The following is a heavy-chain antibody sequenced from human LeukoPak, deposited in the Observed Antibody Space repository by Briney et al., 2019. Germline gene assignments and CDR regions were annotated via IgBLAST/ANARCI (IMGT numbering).Heavy chain of an antibody. J-gene: IGHJ4*02. CDR1: GYTFTGYY. D-gene: IGHD3-3*01. CDR3: ARADFWSGSPIDY. CDR2: INPNSGGT. V-gene: IGHV1-2*06. Sequence: ASVKVSCKASGYTFTGYYMHWVRQAPGQGLEWMGRINPNSGGTNYAQKFQGRVTMTRDTSISTAYMELSRLRSDDTAVYYCARADFWSGSPIDYWGQGTLVTVSS.